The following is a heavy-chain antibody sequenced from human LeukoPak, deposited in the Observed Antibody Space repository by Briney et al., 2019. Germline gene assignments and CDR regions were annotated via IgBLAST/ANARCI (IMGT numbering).Heavy chain of an antibody. V-gene: IGHV4-39*01. CDR1: GASISSSTDY. CDR2: IYYSGNT. D-gene: IGHD6-19*01. Sequence: PSETLSLTCTVSGASISSSTDYWGWIRQPPGKGLEWIANIYYSGNTFYNPSLKSRVTISLDRSKHQFSLELRSVTAADMAVYYCAAGIEVAGAPFDYWGQGTLVTVSS. J-gene: IGHJ4*02. CDR3: AAGIEVAGAPFDY.